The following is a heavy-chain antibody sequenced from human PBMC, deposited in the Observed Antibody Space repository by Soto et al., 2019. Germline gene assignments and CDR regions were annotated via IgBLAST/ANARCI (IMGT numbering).Heavy chain of an antibody. J-gene: IGHJ4*02. CDR2: IYYSGST. Sequence: SETLSLTCTVSGGSISSGGYYWTWIRQHQGKSLEWIGYIYYSGSTDYNPSLKSRVIMLVDTSKNQFSLMLSSVTAADTAVYYCARVAYSSSSAPYYFDYWGQGALVTVSS. V-gene: IGHV4-31*03. CDR3: ARVAYSSSSAPYYFDY. D-gene: IGHD6-6*01. CDR1: GGSISSGGYY.